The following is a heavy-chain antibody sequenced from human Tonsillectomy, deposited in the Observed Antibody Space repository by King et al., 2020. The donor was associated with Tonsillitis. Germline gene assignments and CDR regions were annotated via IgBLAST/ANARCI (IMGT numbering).Heavy chain of an antibody. J-gene: IGHJ6*03. CDR2: VYPGDSGT. CDR1: GYSFTSYW. Sequence: QLVQSGAEVKKPGESLKISCKGSGYSFTSYWIGWVRQMPWKGLEWMGIVYPGDSGTRYSPSFQGQVTISADKSISTAYLQWSSLKASDTAMYYCARGKLVKASYFYMDVWGKGTTVTVSS. D-gene: IGHD3-9*01. CDR3: ARGKLVKASYFYMDV. V-gene: IGHV5-51*01.